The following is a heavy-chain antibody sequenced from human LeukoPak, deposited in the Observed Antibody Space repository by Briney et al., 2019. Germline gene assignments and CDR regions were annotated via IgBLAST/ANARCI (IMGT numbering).Heavy chain of an antibody. D-gene: IGHD2-21*02. CDR3: ARGAYVIVVVTAPTY. J-gene: IGHJ4*02. Sequence: PGRSLRLACAASGFTFSSYTIHWVRQAPGKGLEWVAVISSDGTNKYYADSVKGRFTISRDNSKNTLYLQMSSLRAEDTAVYYCARGAYVIVVVTAPTYWGRGTLVTVSS. V-gene: IGHV3-30-3*01. CDR2: ISSDGTNK. CDR1: GFTFSSYT.